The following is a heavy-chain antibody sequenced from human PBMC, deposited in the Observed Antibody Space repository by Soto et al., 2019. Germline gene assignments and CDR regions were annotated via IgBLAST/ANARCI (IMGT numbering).Heavy chain of an antibody. D-gene: IGHD2-15*01. Sequence: GGSLRLSCAASGFTFSSYAMSWVRQAPGKGLEWVSAISGSGGSTYYADSVKGRFTISRDNSKNTLYLQMNSLRAEDTAVYYCAKEQIVVAATYYYYGMDVWGQGTTVTVSS. CDR2: ISGSGGST. CDR1: GFTFSSYA. J-gene: IGHJ6*02. V-gene: IGHV3-23*01. CDR3: AKEQIVVAATYYYYGMDV.